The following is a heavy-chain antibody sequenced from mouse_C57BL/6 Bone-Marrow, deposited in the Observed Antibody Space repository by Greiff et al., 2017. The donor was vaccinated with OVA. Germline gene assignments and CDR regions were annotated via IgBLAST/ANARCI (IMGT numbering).Heavy chain of an antibody. Sequence: VQLQQSVAELVRPGASVKLSCTASGFNIQNTYMHWVKQRPEQGLEWIGKLDPANGKTKYAPKFQGQATITADQSSNTAYLQLRSMTSADAAIYCCARWHYGSLFAYWGQGTLVTVSA. CDR1: GFNIQNTY. CDR2: LDPANGKT. J-gene: IGHJ3*01. V-gene: IGHV14-3*01. CDR3: ARWHYGSLFAY. D-gene: IGHD1-1*01.